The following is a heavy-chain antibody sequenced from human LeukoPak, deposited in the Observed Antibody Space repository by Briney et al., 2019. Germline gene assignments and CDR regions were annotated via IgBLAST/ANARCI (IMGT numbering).Heavy chain of an antibody. CDR3: ARASGIVNWFDP. CDR1: GYTFTSYD. V-gene: IGHV1-8*01. D-gene: IGHD1-26*01. Sequence: ASVKVSCKASGYTFTSYDINWVRQATGQGLEWMGWMNPNSGNTGYAQKLQGRVTMTRNTSISTAYMELSSLRSEDTAVYYCARASGIVNWFDPWGQGTLVTVSS. J-gene: IGHJ5*02. CDR2: MNPNSGNT.